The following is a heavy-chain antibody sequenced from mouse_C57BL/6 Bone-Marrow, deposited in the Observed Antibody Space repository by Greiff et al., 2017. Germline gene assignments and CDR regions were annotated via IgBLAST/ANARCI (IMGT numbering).Heavy chain of an antibody. V-gene: IGHV1-55*01. J-gene: IGHJ2*01. Sequence: QVQLKESGAELVKPGASVKMSCKASGYTFTSYWITWVKQRPGQGLEWIGDIYPGSGSTNYNEKFKSKATLTVDTSASTAYMQLSSLTSEDSAVYYCAKPYYSNYGELDYWGQGTTLTVSS. CDR3: AKPYYSNYGELDY. D-gene: IGHD2-5*01. CDR2: IYPGSGST. CDR1: GYTFTSYW.